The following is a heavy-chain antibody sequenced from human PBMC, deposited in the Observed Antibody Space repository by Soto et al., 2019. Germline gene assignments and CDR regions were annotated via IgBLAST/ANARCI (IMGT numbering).Heavy chain of an antibody. CDR3: ARDLWGYCGTDCYPLDV. Sequence: PSETLSLTCTVSGGSISGYYWSWIRQPPGKGPEWIGYMYNTGSTVYNPSFKSRVTISVDTSKNQFSLKLNSVTAADTAVYYCARDLWGYCGTDCYPLDVWGQGTKVTVSS. J-gene: IGHJ6*02. CDR1: GGSISGYY. V-gene: IGHV4-59*01. D-gene: IGHD2-21*02. CDR2: MYNTGST.